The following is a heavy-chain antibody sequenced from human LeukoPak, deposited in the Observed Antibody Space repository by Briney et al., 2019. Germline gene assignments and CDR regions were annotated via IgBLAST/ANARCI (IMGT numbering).Heavy chain of an antibody. CDR2: ISPTGGST. D-gene: IGHD5-24*01. Sequence: ASVKVSCKAFGYTFTNNWMHWVRQAPGQGPEWMGLISPTGGSTAYAQKFQGRVTLTRDMSTSTDYLELSSLRSEDTAVYYCARDNSVRDEAWWFYPWGQGTLVSVSS. CDR1: GYTFTNNW. V-gene: IGHV1-46*01. J-gene: IGHJ5*02. CDR3: ARDNSVRDEAWWFYP.